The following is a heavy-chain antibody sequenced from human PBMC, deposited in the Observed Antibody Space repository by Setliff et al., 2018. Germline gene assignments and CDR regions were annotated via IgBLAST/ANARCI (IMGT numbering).Heavy chain of an antibody. CDR3: ARDSVFYAMDF. CDR1: GFSFSNHG. D-gene: IGHD3-10*01. CDR2: IRHDGNNK. V-gene: IGHV3-30*02. Sequence: PGGSLRLSCAASGFSFSNHGMHWVRQAPGKGLEWVAFIRHDGNNKYYADSVRGRFTISRDNAKNSLYLQMNSLRAEDSAVYYCARDSVFYAMDFWGQGTTVTVSS. J-gene: IGHJ6*02.